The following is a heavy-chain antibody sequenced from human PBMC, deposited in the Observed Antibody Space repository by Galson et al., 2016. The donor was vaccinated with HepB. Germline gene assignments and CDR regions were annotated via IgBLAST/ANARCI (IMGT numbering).Heavy chain of an antibody. V-gene: IGHV3-11*06. J-gene: IGHJ4*02. CDR1: GFTFSDYY. CDR2: ISSSGTYV. Sequence: SLRLSCAASGFTFSDYYMNWIRQAPGKGLEWVSYISSSGTYVNHADSVKGRFTISRDNAKNSLYLQMDSLRAEDTAVYYCARSTDYGDYINYWGQGIMVTVSS. D-gene: IGHD4-17*01. CDR3: ARSTDYGDYINY.